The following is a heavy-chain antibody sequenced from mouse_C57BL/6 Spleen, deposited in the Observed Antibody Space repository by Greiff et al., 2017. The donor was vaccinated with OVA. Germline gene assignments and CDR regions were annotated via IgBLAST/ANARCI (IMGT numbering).Heavy chain of an antibody. V-gene: IGHV1-26*01. D-gene: IGHD2-1*01. Sequence: EVQLQQSGPELVKPGASVKISCKASGYTFTDYYMNWVKQSHGKSLEWIGDINPNNGGTSYNQKFKGKATLTVDKSSSTAYMELRSLTSEDSAVYYCARSGNWGDYWGQGTSVTVSS. J-gene: IGHJ4*01. CDR3: ARSGNWGDY. CDR1: GYTFTDYY. CDR2: INPNNGGT.